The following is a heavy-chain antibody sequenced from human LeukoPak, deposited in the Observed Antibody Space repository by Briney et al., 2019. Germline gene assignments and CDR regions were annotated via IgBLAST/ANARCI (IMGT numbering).Heavy chain of an antibody. D-gene: IGHD5-18*01. J-gene: IGHJ4*02. V-gene: IGHV4-30-2*01. CDR2: IYHNGNT. CDR1: GGSISSGGYS. CDR3: ASGGYSYGFDY. Sequence: SETLSLTCTVSGGSISSGGYSWSWIRQPPGKGLEWIGYIYHNGNTYYSPSLKSRVTISVDRSKNQLSLKLSSVTAADTAMYYCASGGYSYGFDYWGQGTLVTVSS.